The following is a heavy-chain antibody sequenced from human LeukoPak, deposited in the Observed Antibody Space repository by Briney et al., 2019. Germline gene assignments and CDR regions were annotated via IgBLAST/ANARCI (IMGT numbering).Heavy chain of an antibody. V-gene: IGHV3-21*01. CDR3: AGAAAGYYYYYGMGV. CDR2: ISSRSSYI. Sequence: GGSLRLSCVASGITFSSYSMNWVRQAPGKGLEWVSSISSRSSYIYYADSVKGRFTISRDNAKNSLYLQMNSLRAEDTAVYYCAGAAAGYYYYYGMGVWGQGTTVTVSS. CDR1: GITFSSYS. J-gene: IGHJ6*02. D-gene: IGHD6-13*01.